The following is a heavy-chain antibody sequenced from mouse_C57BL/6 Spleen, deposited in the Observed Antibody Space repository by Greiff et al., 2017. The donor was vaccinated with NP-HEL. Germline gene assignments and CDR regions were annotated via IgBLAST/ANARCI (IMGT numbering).Heavy chain of an antibody. CDR3: ARGEGYYYGSSYYFDY. Sequence: EVQLQQSGPELVKPGASVKIPCKASGYTFTDYNMDWVKQSHGKSLEWIGDINPNNGGTIYNQKFKGKATLTVDKSSSTAYMELRSLTSEDTAVYYCARGEGYYYGSSYYFDYWGQGTTLTVSS. CDR2: INPNNGGT. CDR1: GYTFTDYN. J-gene: IGHJ2*01. V-gene: IGHV1-18*01. D-gene: IGHD1-1*01.